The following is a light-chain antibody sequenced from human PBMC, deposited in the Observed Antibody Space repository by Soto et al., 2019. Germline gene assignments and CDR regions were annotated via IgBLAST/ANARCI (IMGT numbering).Light chain of an antibody. CDR3: QQYYATPLA. CDR1: QSVLSSSDRRNY. V-gene: IGKV4-1*01. CDR2: WAS. J-gene: IGKJ2*01. Sequence: DIVMTQSPDSLAVSLGERATINCKSSQSVLSSSDRRNYLAWYQQKPGQPPKLLIYWASTRESGVPDRFSGCGYETDFTLAISSLQTDDVAVYYCQQYYATPLAFGQGTKLEIK.